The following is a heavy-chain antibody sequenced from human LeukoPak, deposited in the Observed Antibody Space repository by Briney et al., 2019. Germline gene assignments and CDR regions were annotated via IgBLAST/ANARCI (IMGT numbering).Heavy chain of an antibody. J-gene: IGHJ3*02. CDR3: ARSGYAFGADAFDI. V-gene: IGHV4-59*08. Sequence: SETLSLTCTVSGDSISRYYWGWIRQPPGKGLEWIGYVYYSGSTQYNPSLNSRVTISVATPKKQFSLRLTSVTAADTAVYYCARSGYAFGADAFDIWGQGAMVAVPS. D-gene: IGHD3-16*01. CDR1: GDSISRYY. CDR2: VYYSGST.